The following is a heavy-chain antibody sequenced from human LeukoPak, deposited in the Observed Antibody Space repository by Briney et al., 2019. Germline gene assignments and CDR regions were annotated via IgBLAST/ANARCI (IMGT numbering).Heavy chain of an antibody. Sequence: PGGSLRLSCAASGFTFSSYAMSWVRQAPGKGLEWVSAISGSGGSTYYADSVKGRFTISGDNSKNTLYVQMNSLRAEDTAVYYCAKVRDIVVVVATKEFDYWGQGTLVTVSS. CDR2: ISGSGGST. J-gene: IGHJ4*02. V-gene: IGHV3-23*01. CDR1: GFTFSSYA. D-gene: IGHD2-15*01. CDR3: AKVRDIVVVVATKEFDY.